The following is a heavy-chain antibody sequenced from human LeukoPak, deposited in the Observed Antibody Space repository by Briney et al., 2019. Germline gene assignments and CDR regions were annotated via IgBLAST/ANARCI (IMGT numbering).Heavy chain of an antibody. V-gene: IGHV3-7*01. J-gene: IGHJ4*02. CDR2: IKQDGSEK. CDR3: ARHKITMVRGVMDY. D-gene: IGHD3-10*01. Sequence: GGSLRLSCAASGFTFSSYWMSWVRQAPGKGLEWVANIKQDGSEKYYVDSVKGRFTISRDNAKNSLYLQMNSLRVEDTAVYYCARHKITMVRGVMDYWGQGTLVTVSS. CDR1: GFTFSSYW.